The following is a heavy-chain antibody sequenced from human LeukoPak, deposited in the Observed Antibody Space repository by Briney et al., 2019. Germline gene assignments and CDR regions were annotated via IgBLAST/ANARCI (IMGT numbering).Heavy chain of an antibody. D-gene: IGHD3-3*01. J-gene: IGHJ4*02. Sequence: GRSLRLSCAASGFTFSSYGMHWVRQAPGKGLEWVAVISYDGRNKYYADSVKGRFTISRDNSKNTLYLQMNSLRAEDTAVYYCAKSGWSGYSSALTYFDYWGQGILVTVSS. V-gene: IGHV3-30*18. CDR1: GFTFSSYG. CDR3: AKSGWSGYSSALTYFDY. CDR2: ISYDGRNK.